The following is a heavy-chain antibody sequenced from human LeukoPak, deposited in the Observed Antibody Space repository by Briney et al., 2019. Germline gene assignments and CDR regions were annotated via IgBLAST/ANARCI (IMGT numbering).Heavy chain of an antibody. Sequence: SETLSLTCTVSGGSISSYYWSWIRQPAGKGLEWIGRIYTSGSTNYNPSLKSRATMSVDTSKNQFSLKLSSVTAADTAVYYCARDRWGGGSGYYYYYYGMDVWGQGTTVTVSS. CDR1: GGSISSYY. CDR3: ARDRWGGGSGYYYYYYGMDV. CDR2: IYTSGST. V-gene: IGHV4-4*07. J-gene: IGHJ6*02. D-gene: IGHD2-15*01.